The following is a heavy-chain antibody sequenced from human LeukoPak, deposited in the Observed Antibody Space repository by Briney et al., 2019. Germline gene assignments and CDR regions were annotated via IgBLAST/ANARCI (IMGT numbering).Heavy chain of an antibody. CDR3: AKASLAVAGIFDP. CDR2: IWYDGSNK. J-gene: IGHJ5*02. Sequence: PGRSLRLSCAASGFTFSSYGMHWVRQAPGKGLEWVAVIWYDGSNKYYADSVKGRSTISRDNSKNTLYLQMYSLRAEDTAVYYCAKASLAVAGIFDPWGQGTLVTVSS. V-gene: IGHV3-33*06. D-gene: IGHD6-19*01. CDR1: GFTFSSYG.